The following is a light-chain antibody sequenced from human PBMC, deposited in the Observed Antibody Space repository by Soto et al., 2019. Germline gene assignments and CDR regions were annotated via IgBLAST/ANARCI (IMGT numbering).Light chain of an antibody. Sequence: EKVMTQSPATLSVSPGERVTLSCRASQSVSGHLAWYQQKPGQAPRLIISGASTRATGIPARFSGSGSGTEFTLTISSLQSEDFAVYYCHQYHYWWTFGQGTKVEIK. V-gene: IGKV3-15*01. J-gene: IGKJ1*01. CDR2: GAS. CDR3: HQYHYWWT. CDR1: QSVSGH.